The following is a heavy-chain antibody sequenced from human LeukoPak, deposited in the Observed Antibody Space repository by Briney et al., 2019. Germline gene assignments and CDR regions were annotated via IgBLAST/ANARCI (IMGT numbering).Heavy chain of an antibody. CDR3: ARGLGYCSSTSCRFFDY. CDR1: GGSISSNNW. D-gene: IGHD2-2*01. V-gene: IGHV4-4*02. CDR2: IYHSGNT. Sequence: SETLSLTCAVSGGSISSNNWWSWVRQPPGKALEWIGEIYHSGNTNYNPSLKSRVTISVDKSKTQFSLKLSSVTAADTAVYYCARGLGYCSSTSCRFFDYWGQGTLVTVSS. J-gene: IGHJ4*02.